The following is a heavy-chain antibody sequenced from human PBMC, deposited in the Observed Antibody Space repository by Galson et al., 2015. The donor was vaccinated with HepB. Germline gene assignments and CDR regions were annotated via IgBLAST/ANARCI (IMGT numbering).Heavy chain of an antibody. Sequence: SLRLSCAASGFTFDDYAMHWVRQAPGKGLEWVSGISWNSGSIGYADSVKGRFTISRDNAKNSLYLQMNSLRAEDTAVYYCARDADSGSTPIFDSWGQGILVTVSS. V-gene: IGHV3-9*01. J-gene: IGHJ4*02. CDR3: ARDADSGSTPIFDS. CDR1: GFTFDDYA. D-gene: IGHD1-26*01. CDR2: ISWNSGSI.